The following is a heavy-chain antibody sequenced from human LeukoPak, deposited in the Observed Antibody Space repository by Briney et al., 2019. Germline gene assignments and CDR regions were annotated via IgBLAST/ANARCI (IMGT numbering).Heavy chain of an antibody. CDR3: ARAGELWSAEET. V-gene: IGHV3-64*04. CDR1: GFTFSGHF. D-gene: IGHD5-18*01. Sequence: PGGSLRLSCSASGFTFSGHFMHWVRQAPGKGLEYVSSISVNGDKTLYAESVKGRFTISRDNAKNSLYLQMNSLRAEDTAVYYCARAGELWSAEETWGQGTLVTVSS. CDR2: ISVNGDKT. J-gene: IGHJ5*02.